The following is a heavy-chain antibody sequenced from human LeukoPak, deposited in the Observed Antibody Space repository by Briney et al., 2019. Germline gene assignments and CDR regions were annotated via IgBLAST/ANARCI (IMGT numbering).Heavy chain of an antibody. CDR1: GYSFTSYW. D-gene: IGHD5-18*01. CDR2: IYPGDSDT. J-gene: IGHJ3*02. V-gene: IGHV5-51*01. Sequence: GESLKSSCKGSGYSFTSYWIGWVRQMPGKGLEWMGTIYPGDSDTRYSPSFQGQVTISADKSISTAYLQWSSLKASDTAMYYCARQSGTAMGRGDAFDIWGQGTMVTVSS. CDR3: ARQSGTAMGRGDAFDI.